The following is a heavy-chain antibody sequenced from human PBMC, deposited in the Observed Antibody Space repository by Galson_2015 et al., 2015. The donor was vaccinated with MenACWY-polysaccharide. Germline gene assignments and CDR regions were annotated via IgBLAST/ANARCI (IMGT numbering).Heavy chain of an antibody. CDR3: AGGAGTKRRLYY. V-gene: IGHV3-7*01. CDR1: GFTFSTYW. J-gene: IGHJ4*02. Sequence: SLRLSCAASGFTFSTYWMNWVRQAPGKGLEWVANIKEDGSEKYYVDSVKGRFTISRDNAKNSLYLQMNRLRAEDTAVYYCAGGAGTKRRLYYWGQGTLVTVSS. D-gene: IGHD6-19*01. CDR2: IKEDGSEK.